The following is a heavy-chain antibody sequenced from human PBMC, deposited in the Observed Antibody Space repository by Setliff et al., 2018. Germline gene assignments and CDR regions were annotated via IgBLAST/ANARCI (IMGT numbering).Heavy chain of an antibody. Sequence: PGGSLRLSCAAAGFTFSSHWMHWVRQAPGKRLMWVSRINNDGSSTTYEDSVKGRFTISRDNAKNSLDLQMDSLRGEDTAVYYCVRDRWKVMVNKGDDAFDLWGQGTMVTVSS. CDR1: GFTFSSHW. J-gene: IGHJ3*01. CDR2: INNDGSST. V-gene: IGHV3-74*01. CDR3: VRDRWKVMVNKGDDAFDL. D-gene: IGHD5-18*01.